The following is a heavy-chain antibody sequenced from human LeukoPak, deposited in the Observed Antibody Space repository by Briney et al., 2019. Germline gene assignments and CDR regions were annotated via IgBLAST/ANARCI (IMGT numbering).Heavy chain of an antibody. J-gene: IGHJ2*01. D-gene: IGHD5-18*01. CDR3: ARDVGGYRYGYRPTELYWYFDL. V-gene: IGHV4-61*02. Sequence: SQTLSLTCTVSGGSISSGSYYWSWIRQPAGKGLEWIGRIYTSGSTNYNPSLKSRVTISVDTSKNQFSLKLSSVAAADTAVYYCARDVGGYRYGYRPTELYWYFDLWGRGTLVTVSS. CDR1: GGSISSGSYY. CDR2: IYTSGST.